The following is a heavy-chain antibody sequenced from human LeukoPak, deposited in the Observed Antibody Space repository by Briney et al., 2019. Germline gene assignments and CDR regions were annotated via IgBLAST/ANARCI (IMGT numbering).Heavy chain of an antibody. D-gene: IGHD3-3*01. V-gene: IGHV3-64*02. CDR1: GFTFSNYA. J-gene: IGHJ6*02. CDR3: ARGLRAYYYYGMDV. CDR2: ISSNGGST. Sequence: GGSLRLSCAASGFTFSNYAMHWVRQAPGEGLEYVSAISSNGGSTYYADSVEGRFTISRDNSKNTLFLQMGSLRVEDMAVYYCARGLRAYYYYGMDVWGQGTTVTVSS.